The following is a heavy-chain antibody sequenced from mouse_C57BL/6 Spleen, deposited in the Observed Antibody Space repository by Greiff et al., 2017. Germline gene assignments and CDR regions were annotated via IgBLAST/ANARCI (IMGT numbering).Heavy chain of an antibody. CDR3: ARPSEGRRGGFDY. J-gene: IGHJ2*01. CDR2: IDPANGNT. Sequence: EVQLVESVAELVRPGASVKLSCTASGFNIKNTYMHWVKQRPEQGLEWIGRIDPANGNTKYAPKFQGKATITADTSSNTAYLQLSSLTSEDTAIYYCARPSEGRRGGFDYWGQGTTLTVSS. D-gene: IGHD2-14*01. V-gene: IGHV14-3*01. CDR1: GFNIKNTY.